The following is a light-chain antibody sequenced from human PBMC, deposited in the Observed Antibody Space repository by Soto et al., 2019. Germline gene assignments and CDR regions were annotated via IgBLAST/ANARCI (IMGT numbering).Light chain of an antibody. Sequence: SYELTQPPSVSVAPGQAARITCGGNNIGTKSVHWYQQKPGQAPVLVVYDDSDRPSGIPERFSGSNSGNTATLTISRVEAADEADYYCQLWDTVDLLLFGGGTKLTVL. CDR3: QLWDTVDLLL. V-gene: IGLV3-21*02. J-gene: IGLJ2*01. CDR2: DDS. CDR1: NIGTKS.